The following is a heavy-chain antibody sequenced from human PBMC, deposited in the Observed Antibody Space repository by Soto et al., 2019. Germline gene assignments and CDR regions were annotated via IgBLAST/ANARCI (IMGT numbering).Heavy chain of an antibody. D-gene: IGHD5-18*01. J-gene: IGHJ4*02. Sequence: QAQLVESGGGVVQPGRSLRLSCAASGFAFSSYGMHWVRQAPGTGLEWVAVISYDGSLQHYADSVKGRFTISRDNSKNMVLLQMSSMRADDTAVYYCVSDRGYGHASVPYSWGPGTLVSVSS. CDR1: GFAFSSYG. CDR3: VSDRGYGHASVPYS. V-gene: IGHV3-30*03. CDR2: ISYDGSLQ.